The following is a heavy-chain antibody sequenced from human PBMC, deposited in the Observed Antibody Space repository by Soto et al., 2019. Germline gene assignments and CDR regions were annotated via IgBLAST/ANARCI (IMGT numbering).Heavy chain of an antibody. V-gene: IGHV3-74*01. Sequence: EVQLVESGGGLVQPGASLRLSCAASGFTFDYYWMHWVRQAPGKGLVWVSRIHSDGTSTTYAGSVKGRFTISRDNAKNTLSLQMNSLRAEDTDVYYCARGDRGAFDLWGQGTVGTVSS. CDR3: ARGDRGAFDL. D-gene: IGHD1-26*01. J-gene: IGHJ3*01. CDR1: GFTFDYYW. CDR2: IHSDGTST.